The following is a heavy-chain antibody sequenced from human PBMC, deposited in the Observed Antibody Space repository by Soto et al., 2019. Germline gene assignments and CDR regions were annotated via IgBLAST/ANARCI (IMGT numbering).Heavy chain of an antibody. Sequence: QITLKESGPTLVKPTQTLTLTCTFSGFSLSSGVGVGWIRQPPGKALEFLALIYWDDDDRYSPSLKSRLTITKGTSKKQVVLTMTNMDPVDTGTYYCAHPRGNSYGETAFHIWGQGTLVTVSS. V-gene: IGHV2-5*02. J-gene: IGHJ3*02. CDR3: AHPRGNSYGETAFHI. CDR1: GFSLSSGVG. CDR2: IYWDDDD. D-gene: IGHD5-18*01.